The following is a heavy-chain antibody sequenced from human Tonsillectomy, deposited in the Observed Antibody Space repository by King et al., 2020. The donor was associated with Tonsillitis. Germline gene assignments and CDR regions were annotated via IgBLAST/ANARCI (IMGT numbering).Heavy chain of an antibody. J-gene: IGHJ3*02. V-gene: IGHV3-74*01. CDR1: GFTFSSYW. D-gene: IGHD3-10*01. CDR3: ARELGGPIGEGNDAFDI. Sequence: VQLVESGGGLVQPGGSLRLSCAASGFTFSSYWMHWVRQAPGKGLVWVSRINSDGSSTSYADSVKGRFTISRDNAKNTLYLQMNSLRADDTAVYYCARELGGPIGEGNDAFDIWGQGTMVTVSS. CDR2: INSDGSST.